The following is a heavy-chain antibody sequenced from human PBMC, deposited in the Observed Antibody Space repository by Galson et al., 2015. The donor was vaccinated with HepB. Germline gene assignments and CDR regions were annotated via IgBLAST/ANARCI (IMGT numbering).Heavy chain of an antibody. CDR3: ARPGYSYGYSPFDY. Sequence: SLRLSCAASGFTFSSYGMHWVRRAPGKGLEWVAVISYDGSNKYYADSVKGRFTISRDNSKNTLYLQMNSLRAEDTAVYYCARPGYSYGYSPFDYWGQGTLVTVSS. J-gene: IGHJ4*02. CDR2: ISYDGSNK. V-gene: IGHV3-30*03. D-gene: IGHD5-18*01. CDR1: GFTFSSYG.